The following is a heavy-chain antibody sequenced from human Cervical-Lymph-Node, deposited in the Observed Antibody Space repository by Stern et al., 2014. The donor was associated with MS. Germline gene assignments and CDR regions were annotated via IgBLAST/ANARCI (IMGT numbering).Heavy chain of an antibody. CDR1: GAPISSGGYY. V-gene: IGHV4-31*03. D-gene: IGHD3-16*01. J-gene: IGHJ3*02. Sequence: QLQLQESGPGLVKPSQTLSLSCTVSGAPISSGGYYWTWIRQLPGQGLEWVGSIHHSGAPFYNPSLKSRVTRSVDTSENQFSLMLSSVTAADTAVYYCAAIGPLMEGAAFDIWGQGTMVTVSS. CDR3: AAIGPLMEGAAFDI. CDR2: IHHSGAP.